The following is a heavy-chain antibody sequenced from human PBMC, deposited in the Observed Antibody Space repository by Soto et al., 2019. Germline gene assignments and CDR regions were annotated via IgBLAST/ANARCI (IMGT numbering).Heavy chain of an antibody. CDR1: GYTFTSYA. Sequence: ASVKVSCKASGYTFTSYAMHWVRQAPGQRLEWMGWINAGNGNTKYSQKFQGRVTITRDTSASTAYMELSSLRSEDTAVYYCARDKSHRGGTPFDYGGQGTLVTVSS. V-gene: IGHV1-3*01. CDR3: ARDKSHRGGTPFDY. J-gene: IGHJ4*02. D-gene: IGHD3-16*01. CDR2: INAGNGNT.